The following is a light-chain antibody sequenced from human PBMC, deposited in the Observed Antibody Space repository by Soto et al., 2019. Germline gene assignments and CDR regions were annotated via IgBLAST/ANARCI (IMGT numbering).Light chain of an antibody. CDR2: EDN. Sequence: QSVLTQPPSVSAAPGQKVTISCSGSNSNIQNNYVSWYQQIPGTAPKLLIYEDNKRPSEIPDRFSGSKSGTSATLGITGLQTGDEADYYCGTWDSSLSAGVFGGGTKLTVL. CDR3: GTWDSSLSAGV. J-gene: IGLJ3*02. CDR1: NSNIQNNY. V-gene: IGLV1-51*02.